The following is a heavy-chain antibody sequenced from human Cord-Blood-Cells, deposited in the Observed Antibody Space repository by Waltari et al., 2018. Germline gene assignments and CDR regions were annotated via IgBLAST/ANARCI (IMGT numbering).Heavy chain of an antibody. CDR1: GFTFVDYA. V-gene: IGHV3-43D*03. J-gene: IGHJ5*02. D-gene: IGHD6-13*01. CDR2: ISWGGGST. Sequence: EVQLVESGGVVVQPGGPLRLSFAVSGFTFVDYAMHWACQAPGTGLECVSLISWGGGSTYYADSVKGRFTISRDNSKNSLYLQMNSLRAEDTAWYYCAKGAAAGNWFDPWGQGTLVTVSS. CDR3: AKGAAAGNWFDP.